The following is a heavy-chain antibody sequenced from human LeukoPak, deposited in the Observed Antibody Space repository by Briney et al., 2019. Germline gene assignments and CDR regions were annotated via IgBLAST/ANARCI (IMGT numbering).Heavy chain of an antibody. D-gene: IGHD3-10*01. J-gene: IGHJ3*02. Sequence: GESLKISCNASGYSFISHWIGWVRQRPGQGLGWMGIFYPGDSDTRYSPSFQGQVTISADKSISTAYLQWSSLKASDTAMYYCARHGNTMVRGDEDAFDIWGQGTMVTVSS. CDR3: ARHGNTMVRGDEDAFDI. CDR1: GYSFISHW. CDR2: FYPGDSDT. V-gene: IGHV5-51*01.